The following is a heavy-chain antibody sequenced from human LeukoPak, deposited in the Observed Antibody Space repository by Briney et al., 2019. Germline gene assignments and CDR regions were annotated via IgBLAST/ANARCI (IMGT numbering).Heavy chain of an antibody. CDR2: ISGSGGST. J-gene: IGHJ6*02. D-gene: IGHD3-16*01. Sequence: GGSLRLSCAASGFTFSSYAMSWVRQAPGKGLEWVSAISGSGGSTYYADSVKGRFTISRDNSKNTLYLQMNSLRAEDTAVYYCARDMTYYYGMDVWGQGTTVTVSS. CDR1: GFTFSSYA. V-gene: IGHV3-23*01. CDR3: ARDMTYYYGMDV.